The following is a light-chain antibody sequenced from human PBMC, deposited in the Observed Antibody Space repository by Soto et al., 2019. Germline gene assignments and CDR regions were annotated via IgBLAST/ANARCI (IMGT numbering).Light chain of an antibody. CDR3: SSYADSNNLL. CDR2: EAT. Sequence: QSALTQPPSASGSPGQSVTISCTGTSSDGGGYKYVSWYQQHPGKAPKLLIYEATQRPSGVPDRFSGSKSGNTASLTVSGLQAEDEADYYCSSYADSNNLLFGGGTKLTVL. J-gene: IGLJ3*02. CDR1: SSDGGGYKY. V-gene: IGLV2-8*01.